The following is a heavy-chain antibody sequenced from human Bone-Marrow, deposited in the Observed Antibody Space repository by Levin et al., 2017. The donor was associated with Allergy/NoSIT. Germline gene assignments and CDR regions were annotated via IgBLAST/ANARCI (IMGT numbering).Heavy chain of an antibody. Sequence: PGGSLRLSCVASRFSFDGYSMSWVRQVPGKGLEWVSLISWDGSETHYADSVKGRFTISRDNIKNSLYLQMNSLRTEDTALYYCTKAYSGYDWWFDPWGQGTLVTVSS. D-gene: IGHD5-12*01. J-gene: IGHJ5*02. V-gene: IGHV3-43*01. CDR3: TKAYSGYDWWFDP. CDR1: RFSFDGYS. CDR2: ISWDGSET.